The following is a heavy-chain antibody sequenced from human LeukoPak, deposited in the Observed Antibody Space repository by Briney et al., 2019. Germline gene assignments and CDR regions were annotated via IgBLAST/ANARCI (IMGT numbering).Heavy chain of an antibody. CDR3: ATYIEYSSTFDY. V-gene: IGHV1-24*01. J-gene: IGHJ4*02. CDR1: GYTLTELS. Sequence: ASVKVSCKVSGYTLTELSMHWVRQAPGKGLEWMGGFDPEDGETIYAQKFQGRVTMTEDTSTDTAYMELSSLRSEDTAVYYCATYIEYSSTFDYCGQGTLVTVSS. CDR2: FDPEDGET. D-gene: IGHD2-2*01.